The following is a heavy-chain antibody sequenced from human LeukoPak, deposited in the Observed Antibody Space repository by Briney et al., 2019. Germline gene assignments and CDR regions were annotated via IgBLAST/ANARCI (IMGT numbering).Heavy chain of an antibody. CDR3: AKDSEGYFDL. Sequence: PGGSLRLSCVASGLTFSAYGMRWVRQAPGKGLEWVAVIWSDGSNKYYADSVKGRFTISRDNSKNTLYLQMNSLRAEDMALYYCAKDSEGYFDLWGRGTLVTVSS. V-gene: IGHV3-30*02. J-gene: IGHJ2*01. CDR2: IWSDGSNK. CDR1: GLTFSAYG.